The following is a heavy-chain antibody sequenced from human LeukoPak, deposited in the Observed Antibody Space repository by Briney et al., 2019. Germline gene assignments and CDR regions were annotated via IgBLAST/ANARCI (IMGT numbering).Heavy chain of an antibody. V-gene: IGHV4-34*01. CDR3: ARGNSGYDLDY. CDR1: GGSFSGYY. J-gene: IGHJ4*02. Sequence: SETLSLTCAVYGGSFSGYYWSWIRQPPGKGLEWIGEINHSGSTNYNPSLKSRVTISVDTSKNQFSLKLSSVTAADTAVYYCARGNSGYDLDYWGQGTLVTVSS. CDR2: INHSGST. D-gene: IGHD5-12*01.